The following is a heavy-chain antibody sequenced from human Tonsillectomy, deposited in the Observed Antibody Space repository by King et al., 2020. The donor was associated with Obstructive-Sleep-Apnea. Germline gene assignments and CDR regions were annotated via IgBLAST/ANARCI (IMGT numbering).Heavy chain of an antibody. Sequence: VQLQESGPGLVKPSETLSLTCTVSGGSISGYYWGWIRQPPGKGLEWIGYIYYSGSTNYNPSHKSRVTISLDTSKNQFSLKLISVTAADTAVYFCARVHYGDYVKYFDYWGQGTLVTVSS. CDR2: IYYSGST. D-gene: IGHD4-17*01. V-gene: IGHV4-59*01. CDR3: ARVHYGDYVKYFDY. J-gene: IGHJ4*02. CDR1: GGSISGYY.